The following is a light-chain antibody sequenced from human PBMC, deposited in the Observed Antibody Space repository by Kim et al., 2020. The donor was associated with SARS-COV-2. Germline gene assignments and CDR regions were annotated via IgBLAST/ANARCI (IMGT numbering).Light chain of an antibody. Sequence: DIPMTQSPSAMSASVGDRVTITCRASQDISNFLAWFQQKPGKVPKRLIYAASSLQSGVPSRFSGSGSGTEYSLTISSLQPEDFATYYCLQHKRYPYSLGQGTKLEI. CDR3: LQHKRYPYS. V-gene: IGKV1-17*03. CDR2: AAS. CDR1: QDISNF. J-gene: IGKJ2*01.